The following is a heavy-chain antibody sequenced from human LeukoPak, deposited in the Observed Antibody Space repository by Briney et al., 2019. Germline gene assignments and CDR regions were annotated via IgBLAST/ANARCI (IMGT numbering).Heavy chain of an antibody. V-gene: IGHV3-21*01. CDR2: ISSSSSYI. CDR1: GFTFSSYS. CDR3: ARDRRWFGDPHDY. J-gene: IGHJ4*02. D-gene: IGHD3-10*01. Sequence: GGSLRLSCAASGFTFSSYSMNWVRQAPGKGLEWVSSISSSSSYIYYADSVKGRFTISRDNAKNSLYLQMNSLRAEDTAVYYCARDRRWFGDPHDYWGQGTLVTVSS.